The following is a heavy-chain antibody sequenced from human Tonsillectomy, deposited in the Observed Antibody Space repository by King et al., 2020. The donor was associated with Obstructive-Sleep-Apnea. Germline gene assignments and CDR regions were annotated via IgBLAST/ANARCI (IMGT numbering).Heavy chain of an antibody. V-gene: IGHV4-31*03. D-gene: IGHD3-10*01. CDR2: IYYSGST. Sequence: VQLQESGPGLVKPSQTLSLTCTVSGGSISSGGYYWSWIRQHPGKGLEWIGYIYYSGSTSYNTSLKSRVTISVDTSKNQFSLKLRSVTAADTAVYYCARANMVRGVMGAFDIWGQGTMVTVSS. J-gene: IGHJ3*02. CDR3: ARANMVRGVMGAFDI. CDR1: GGSISSGGYY.